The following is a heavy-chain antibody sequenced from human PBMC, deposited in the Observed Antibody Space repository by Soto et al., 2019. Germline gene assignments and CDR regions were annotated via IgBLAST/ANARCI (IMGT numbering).Heavy chain of an antibody. CDR1: GYTFTSYD. CDR3: ARGRGYCSSTSCSNWFDP. CDR2: MNPNSGNT. D-gene: IGHD2-2*01. V-gene: IGHV1-8*01. J-gene: IGHJ5*02. Sequence: QVQLVQSGAEVKKPGASVKVSCKASGYTFTSYDINWVRQATGQGLEWMGWMNPNSGNTGYAQKFQGSVNMTRNTSISTAYMELSSLRSEDTAVYYCARGRGYCSSTSCSNWFDPWGQGTLVTVSS.